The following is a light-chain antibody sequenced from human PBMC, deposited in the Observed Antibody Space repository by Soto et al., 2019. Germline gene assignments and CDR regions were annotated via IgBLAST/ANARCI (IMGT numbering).Light chain of an antibody. CDR2: DAS. J-gene: IGKJ3*01. V-gene: IGKV3-11*01. CDR1: QSVSSY. Sequence: EIVLTQSPATLSLSPGVRATLSCRASQSVSSYLAWYQQKPGKAPRLLIYDASNRATGIPARFSGSGSRTDFTLTISGLEPDDIAVYNCQQRSNRPPTCGPGTKVDIK. CDR3: QQRSNRPPT.